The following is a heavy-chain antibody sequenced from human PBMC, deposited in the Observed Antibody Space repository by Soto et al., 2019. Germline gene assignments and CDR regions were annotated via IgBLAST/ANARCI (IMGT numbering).Heavy chain of an antibody. Sequence: EVQLVESGGGLVQPGGSLRLSCAASGFTFSSYSMNWVRQAPGKGLEWVSYISSSSGTIYYADSVKGRFTISRDNAKNSLYLQMNSLRDEDTAVYYCAREAIGLNRFDPWGQGTLVTVSS. CDR3: AREAIGLNRFDP. D-gene: IGHD3-22*01. V-gene: IGHV3-48*02. CDR1: GFTFSSYS. CDR2: ISSSSGTI. J-gene: IGHJ5*02.